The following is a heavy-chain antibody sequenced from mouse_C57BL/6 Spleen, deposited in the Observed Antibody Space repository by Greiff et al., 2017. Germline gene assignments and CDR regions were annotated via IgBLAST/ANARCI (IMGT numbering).Heavy chain of an antibody. D-gene: IGHD2-4*01. J-gene: IGHJ2*01. CDR1: GFTFSDAW. CDR3: TRRGLPVEYYFDY. CDR2: IRNKANNHAT. V-gene: IGHV6-6*01. Sequence: EVKLMESGGGLVQPGGSMKLSCAASGFTFSDAWMDWVRQSPEKGLEWVAEIRNKANNHATYYAESVKGRFTISRDDSKSSVYLQMNSLRAEDTGIYYCTRRGLPVEYYFDYWGQGTTLTVSS.